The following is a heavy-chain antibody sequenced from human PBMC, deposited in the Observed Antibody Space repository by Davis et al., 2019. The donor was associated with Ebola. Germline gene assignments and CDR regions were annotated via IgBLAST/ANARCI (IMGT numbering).Heavy chain of an antibody. CDR2: ISSSSSYI. J-gene: IGHJ6*03. CDR1: GFTFSSYS. CDR3: ARVSTSSGNFYYYMDV. V-gene: IGHV3-21*01. Sequence: GGSLRLSCAASGFTFSSYSMNWVRQAPGKGLEWVSSISSSSSYIYYADSVKSRFTISRDNAKKSLYLQMNSLRAEDTAVYYCARVSTSSGNFYYYMDVWGKGTTVTVSS. D-gene: IGHD6-6*01.